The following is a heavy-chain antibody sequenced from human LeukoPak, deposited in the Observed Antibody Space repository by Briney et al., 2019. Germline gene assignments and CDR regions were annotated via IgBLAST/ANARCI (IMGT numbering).Heavy chain of an antibody. D-gene: IGHD2-15*01. CDR3: ARDSGVIGYCSGGSCYYYYYGMDV. CDR1: GFTFSSFG. Sequence: GGSLRLSCAASGFTFSSFGMHWVRQAPGKGLEWVAIIWYNGRNETYADSVKGRFTISRDNSKNTLYLQMNSLRAEDTAVYYCARDSGVIGYCSGGSCYYYYYGMDVWGQGTTVTVSS. J-gene: IGHJ6*02. V-gene: IGHV3-33*01. CDR2: IWYNGRNE.